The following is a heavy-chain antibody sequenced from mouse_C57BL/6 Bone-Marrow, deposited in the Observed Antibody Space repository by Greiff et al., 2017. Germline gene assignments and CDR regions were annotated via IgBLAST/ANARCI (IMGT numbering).Heavy chain of an antibody. V-gene: IGHV1-47*01. CDR1: GYTFTTYS. Sequence: VQLVESGAELVKPGASVKMSCKASGYTFTTYSIEWVKQSHGKGLEWIGNFHPYNDDTKYNEKFKGKATLTAEKSSSTVYLELSRLSSDVSAVYYCARDYWGQGTTLTVSS. CDR2: FHPYNDDT. J-gene: IGHJ2*01. CDR3: ARDY.